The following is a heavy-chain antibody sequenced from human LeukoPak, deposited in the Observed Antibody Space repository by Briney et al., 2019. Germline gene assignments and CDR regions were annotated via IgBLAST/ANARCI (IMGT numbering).Heavy chain of an antibody. CDR1: GYSISSGYY. J-gene: IGHJ6*04. D-gene: IGHD4-17*01. V-gene: IGHV4-38-2*02. CDR3: ARDRPTVTTRTGYYGVDV. Sequence: SETLSLTCAVSGYSISSGYYWGWSRQPPGKGLEWIGSIYHSGSTYYNPSLKRRVTISVDTSKNQFSLKLSSVTAADTAVYYCARDRPTVTTRTGYYGVDVWGKGTTVTVSS. CDR2: IYHSGST.